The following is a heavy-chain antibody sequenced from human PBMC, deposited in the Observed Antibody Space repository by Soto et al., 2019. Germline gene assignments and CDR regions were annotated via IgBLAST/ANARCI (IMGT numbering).Heavy chain of an antibody. V-gene: IGHV5-51*01. CDR2: IYPGDSDT. Sequence: SLKISCKGSGYSFTTYWICWVRQMPVKGLEWMGMIYPGDSDTRYSPSFQGQVTISADKSITTAYLQWSSLKASDTAIYYCARGSTAYYFDYWGQGTQVTVSS. CDR3: ARGSTAYYFDY. D-gene: IGHD2-21*02. CDR1: GYSFTTYW. J-gene: IGHJ4*02.